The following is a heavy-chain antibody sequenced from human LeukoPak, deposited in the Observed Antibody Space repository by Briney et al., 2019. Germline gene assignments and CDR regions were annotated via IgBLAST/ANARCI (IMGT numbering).Heavy chain of an antibody. D-gene: IGHD6-13*01. V-gene: IGHV4-59*11. J-gene: IGHJ4*02. Sequence: SETLSLTCTVSGGSLSSHYWSWIRQPPGKGLEWIGYIYYSGTTNYNPSLKSRVTISVDTSKNQFSLKLSSVTAADTAVYYCARGVYIAAAQYGYWGQGTLVSVSS. CDR1: GGSLSSHY. CDR3: ARGVYIAAAQYGY. CDR2: IYYSGTT.